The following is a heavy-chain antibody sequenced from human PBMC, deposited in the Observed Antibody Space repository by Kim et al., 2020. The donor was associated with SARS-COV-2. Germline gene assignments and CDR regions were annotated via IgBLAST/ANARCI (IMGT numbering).Heavy chain of an antibody. CDR1: GFTFSSYA. V-gene: IGHV3-23*01. J-gene: IGHJ3*02. D-gene: IGHD3-22*01. CDR2: ISGSGGST. Sequence: GGSLRLSCAASGFTFSSYAMSWVRQAPGKGLEWVSAISGSGGSTYYADSVKGRFTISRDNSKNTLYLQMNSLRAEDTAVYYCAKGSRAYYYDSSGYYLPAFDIWGQGTMVTVSS. CDR3: AKGSRAYYYDSSGYYLPAFDI.